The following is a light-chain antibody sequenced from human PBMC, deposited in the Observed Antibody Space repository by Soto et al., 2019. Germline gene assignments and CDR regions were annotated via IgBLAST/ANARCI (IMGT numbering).Light chain of an antibody. CDR3: SSYTSSSTLVV. CDR2: DVS. CDR1: SSDVGGYNY. J-gene: IGLJ2*01. V-gene: IGLV2-14*01. Sequence: QSALTQPASVSGSPGQSITISCTGTSSDVGGYNYVSWYQQHPGKAPKLMIYDVSNRPSGVSNRFSVAKSGNTASLTISGLQADDEADYYCSSYTSSSTLVVFGGGTQLTVL.